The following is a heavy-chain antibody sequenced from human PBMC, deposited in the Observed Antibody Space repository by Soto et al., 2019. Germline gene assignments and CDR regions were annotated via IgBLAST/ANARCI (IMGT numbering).Heavy chain of an antibody. Sequence: PGGSLRLSCAASGFTFSSYEMNWVRQAPGKGLEWVSYISSSGSTIYYADSVKGRFTISRDNAKNSLYLQMNSLRAEDTAVYYCARDRVTIFGMDVWGQGTTVTVSS. CDR1: GFTFSSYE. CDR2: ISSSGSTI. V-gene: IGHV3-48*03. CDR3: ARDRVTIFGMDV. J-gene: IGHJ6*02. D-gene: IGHD3-9*01.